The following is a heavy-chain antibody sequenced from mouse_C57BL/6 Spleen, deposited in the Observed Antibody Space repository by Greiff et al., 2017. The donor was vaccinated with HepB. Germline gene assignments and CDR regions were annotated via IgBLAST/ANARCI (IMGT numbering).Heavy chain of an antibody. CDR3: SIPPIYYGNYGRDY. J-gene: IGHJ2*01. V-gene: IGHV1-9*01. Sequence: QVQLQQSGAELMKPGASVKLSCKATGYTFTGYWIEWVKQRPGHGLEWIGEILPGSGSTNYNEKLKGKATFTADTSSNTAYMQLSSLTTEDSAIYYCSIPPIYYGNYGRDYWGQGTTLTVSS. CDR2: ILPGSGST. CDR1: GYTFTGYW. D-gene: IGHD2-1*01.